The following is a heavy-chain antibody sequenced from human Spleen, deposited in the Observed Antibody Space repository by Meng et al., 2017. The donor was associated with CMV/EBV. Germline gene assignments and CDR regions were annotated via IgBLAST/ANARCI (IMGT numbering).Heavy chain of an antibody. CDR2: ISSYNGNT. D-gene: IGHD5-24*01. V-gene: IGHV1-18*01. CDR3: ARESRDSCFDY. CDR1: GYSFNTFGYG. Sequence: ASVKVSCKASGYSFNTFGYGISWVRQAPGQGLEWMGWISSYNGNTDYAQKIQGRVTMTTDTPTTTVYMELRSLRFDDTGVYYCARESRDSCFDYWGQGTLVTVSS. J-gene: IGHJ4*02.